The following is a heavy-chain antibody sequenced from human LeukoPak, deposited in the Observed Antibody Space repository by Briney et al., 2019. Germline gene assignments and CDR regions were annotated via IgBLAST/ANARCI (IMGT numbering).Heavy chain of an antibody. CDR1: GFTVSSNY. J-gene: IGHJ4*02. CDR2: IYNDGSS. V-gene: IGHV3-66*01. CDR3: AKGPVTALLDY. D-gene: IGHD2-21*02. Sequence: GGSLRLSCAASGFTVSSNYMSWVRQAPGKGLEWVSVIYNDGSSYYADSVKGRFTISRDNSKNTLYLQMNSLRAEDTAVYYCAKGPVTALLDYWGQGTLVTVSS.